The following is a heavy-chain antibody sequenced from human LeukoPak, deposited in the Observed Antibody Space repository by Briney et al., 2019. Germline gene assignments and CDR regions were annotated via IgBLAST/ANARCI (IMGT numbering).Heavy chain of an antibody. D-gene: IGHD2-21*01. J-gene: IGHJ2*01. Sequence: SETLSLTCTVSGGSVSSYYWSWMRQSPGKGLEWIGYVYYSGSTNYNPALKSRVTISLDASENQFSLKLSSVTAADTAVYYCAREANSPTARYWYFDLWGRGTQVTVSS. V-gene: IGHV4-59*02. CDR1: GGSVSSYY. CDR3: AREANSPTARYWYFDL. CDR2: VYYSGST.